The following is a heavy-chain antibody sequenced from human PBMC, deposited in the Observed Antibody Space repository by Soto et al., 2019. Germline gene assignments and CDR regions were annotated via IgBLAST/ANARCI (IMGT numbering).Heavy chain of an antibody. V-gene: IGHV1-2*04. CDR3: ARDRWDYYGSGNTGYYCYYLDV. J-gene: IGHJ6*03. CDR2: INPNSGGT. Sequence: QVQLVQSGAEVKKPGASVKVSCKASGYTFTGYYMHWVRQAPGQGLEWLGWINPNSGGTNYAQKFQGWVTMSRDTSISPAYMGLSRLRSDDTAVYYCARDRWDYYGSGNTGYYCYYLDVWGKGTTVTVSS. D-gene: IGHD3-10*01. CDR1: GYTFTGYY.